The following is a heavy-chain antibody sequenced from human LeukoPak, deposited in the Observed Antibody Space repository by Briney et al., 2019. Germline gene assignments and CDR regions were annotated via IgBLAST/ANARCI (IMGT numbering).Heavy chain of an antibody. CDR3: ARGFRRGYSYGYNFDY. J-gene: IGHJ4*02. CDR2: ISSSGSTI. D-gene: IGHD5-18*01. Sequence: GGSLRLSCADSGFTFSDYYMSWIRQAPGKGLEWVSYISSSGSTIYYADSVKGRFTISRDNAKNSLYLQMNSLRAEDTAVYYCARGFRRGYSYGYNFDYWGQGTLVTVSS. V-gene: IGHV3-11*04. CDR1: GFTFSDYY.